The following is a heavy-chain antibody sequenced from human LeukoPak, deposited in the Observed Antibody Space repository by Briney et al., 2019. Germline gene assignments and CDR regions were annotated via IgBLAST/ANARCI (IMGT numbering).Heavy chain of an antibody. D-gene: IGHD6-13*01. V-gene: IGHV4-4*07. CDR3: ASIRGQQLVGY. CDR2: IYISGST. Sequence: PSETLSLTCTVSGGSISGYYWNWIRQPAGKGLEWIGRIYISGSTTYNPSLKSRVTISVDTSKNQFSLKLSSVTAADTAVYYCASIRGQQLVGYWGQGTLVTVSS. J-gene: IGHJ4*02. CDR1: GGSISGYY.